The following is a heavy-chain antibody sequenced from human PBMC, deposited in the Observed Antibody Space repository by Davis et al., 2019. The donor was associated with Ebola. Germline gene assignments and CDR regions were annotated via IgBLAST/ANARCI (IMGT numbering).Heavy chain of an antibody. V-gene: IGHV3-7*01. CDR3: ATSESFFDYAAYFHY. J-gene: IGHJ4*02. CDR2: IKQDGSDK. D-gene: IGHD3-16*01. Sequence: GVLKISCAASGFTSSSYWMSWVRQAPGKGLEWVANIKQDGSDKHYVDSVKGRFTISRDNAKNSLYLQMNSLRAEDTAVYFCATSESFFDYAAYFHYWGQGTLLTVSS. CDR1: GFTSSSYW.